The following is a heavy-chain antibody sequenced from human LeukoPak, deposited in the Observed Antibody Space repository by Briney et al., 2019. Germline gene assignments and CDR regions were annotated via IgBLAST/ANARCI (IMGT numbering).Heavy chain of an antibody. V-gene: IGHV1-8*01. CDR3: ARRIRGAPTDY. Sequence: ASVKVSCKASGYTFTTYDLNWVRQATGQGFEWMGWMNPNSGNAGYAQKFQGRITMTRNTSISTAYMELSNLTSEDTAVYYCARRIRGAPTDYWGQGTLVTVSS. J-gene: IGHJ4*02. D-gene: IGHD3-10*01. CDR1: GYTFTTYD. CDR2: MNPNSGNA.